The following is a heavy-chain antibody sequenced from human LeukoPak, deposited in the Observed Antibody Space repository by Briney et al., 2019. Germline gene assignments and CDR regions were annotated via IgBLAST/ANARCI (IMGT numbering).Heavy chain of an antibody. J-gene: IGHJ3*02. Sequence: SETLSLTCTDSGGSISSGGYYWSWIRQHPGKGLEWIGYIYYSGSTYYNPSLKSRVTISVDTSKNQFSLKLSSVTAADTAVYYCARVGPTHHAFDIWGQGTMVTVSS. CDR1: GGSISSGGYY. CDR2: IYYSGST. CDR3: ARVGPTHHAFDI. V-gene: IGHV4-31*03.